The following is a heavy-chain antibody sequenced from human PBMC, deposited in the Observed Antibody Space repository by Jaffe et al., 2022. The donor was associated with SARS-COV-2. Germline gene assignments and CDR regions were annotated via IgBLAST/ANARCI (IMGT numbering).Heavy chain of an antibody. V-gene: IGHV2-26*01. Sequence: QVTLKESGPVLVKPTETLTLTCTVSGFSLSNARMGVSWIRQPPGKALEWLAHIFSNDEKSYSTSLKSRLTISKDTSKSQVVLTMTNMDPVDTATYYCSVVVKQPYYYYYGMDVWGQGTTVTVSS. D-gene: IGHD3-22*01. CDR3: SVVVKQPYYYYYGMDV. J-gene: IGHJ6*02. CDR1: GFSLSNARMG. CDR2: IFSNDEK.